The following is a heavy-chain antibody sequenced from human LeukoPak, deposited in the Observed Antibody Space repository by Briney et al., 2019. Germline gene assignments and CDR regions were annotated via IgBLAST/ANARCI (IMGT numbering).Heavy chain of an antibody. J-gene: IGHJ3*02. CDR3: ARDFHRYYYDSSGYNAFDI. V-gene: IGHV3-48*04. D-gene: IGHD3-22*01. CDR2: ISSISSSST. Sequence: GGSLRLPCAASGFTFSSYSMNWVRQAPGKGLEWVSYISSISSSSTYYADSVKGRSTISRDNAKNSLYLQMNSLRAEDTAVYYCARDFHRYYYDSSGYNAFDIWGQGTMVTVSS. CDR1: GFTFSSYS.